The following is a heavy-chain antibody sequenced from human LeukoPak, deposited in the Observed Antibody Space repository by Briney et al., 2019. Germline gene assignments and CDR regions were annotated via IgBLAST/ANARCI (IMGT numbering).Heavy chain of an antibody. CDR3: ARGWDTGYGYCGMDV. CDR2: IYDSGTT. Sequence: IYDSGTTNYHPSLKSRVIMSVDTSKTQVSLMVRSVTAADTAVYYCARGWDTGYGYCGMDVWGQGTTVTVSS. D-gene: IGHD5-18*01. J-gene: IGHJ6*02. V-gene: IGHV4-59*09.